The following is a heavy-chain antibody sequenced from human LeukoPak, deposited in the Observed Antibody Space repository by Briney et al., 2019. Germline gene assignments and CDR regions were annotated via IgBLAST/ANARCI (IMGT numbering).Heavy chain of an antibody. CDR1: GYSFTSYW. V-gene: IGHV5-51*01. J-gene: IGHJ4*02. CDR2: IYPGDSDT. Sequence: GESLKISCKGSGYSFTSYWIGWVRQMPGKGLDFMGIIYPGDSDTRYSPSFQGQVTISADKSIRTAYLQWSSLKASDTAIYYCARFEDSSGHYYFDYWGQGTLVTVSS. D-gene: IGHD6-19*01. CDR3: ARFEDSSGHYYFDY.